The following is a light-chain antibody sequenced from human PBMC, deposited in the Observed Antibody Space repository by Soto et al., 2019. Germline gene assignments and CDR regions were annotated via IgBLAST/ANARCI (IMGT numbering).Light chain of an antibody. J-gene: IGKJ1*01. CDR3: QQYNSSPT. V-gene: IGKV1-5*03. CDR2: KAS. Sequence: DIQMTQSPSTLSASVGDRVTITCRASQSISSWLAWYQQKPGKAPKLLIYKASSLESGVPSRFSGSGSGTASTLTISILQPDDFATYYCQQYNSSPTFGQGTKVEIK. CDR1: QSISSW.